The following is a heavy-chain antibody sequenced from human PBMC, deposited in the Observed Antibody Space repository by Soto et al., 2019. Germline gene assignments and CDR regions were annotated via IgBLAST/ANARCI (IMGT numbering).Heavy chain of an antibody. J-gene: IGHJ4*02. CDR3: ARGQQYDFWSGYYTFDY. V-gene: IGHV4-31*03. CDR2: IYYSGST. D-gene: IGHD3-3*01. CDR1: GGSISSGGYY. Sequence: SETLSLTCTVSGGSISSGGYYWSWIHQHPGKGLEWIGYIYYSGSTYYNPSLKSRVTISVDTSKNQFSLKLSSVTAADTAVYYYARGQQYDFWSGYYTFDYWGQGTLVTVSS.